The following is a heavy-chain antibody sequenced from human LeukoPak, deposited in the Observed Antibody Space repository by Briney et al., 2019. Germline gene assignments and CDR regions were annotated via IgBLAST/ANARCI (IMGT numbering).Heavy chain of an antibody. D-gene: IGHD3-22*01. CDR2: IKSDGKT. J-gene: IGHJ1*01. Sequence: PGGSLRPAWAAAGFTFSSDWMHWVRQAPGKGLMSLSRIKSDGKTNYADSVKGRFTISRDNAKNTVSLQMNSLRAEDTGVYYCARAPSEIGGYYPEYFRHWGQGTLVTVSS. CDR1: GFTFSSDW. CDR3: ARAPSEIGGYYPEYFRH. V-gene: IGHV3-74*01.